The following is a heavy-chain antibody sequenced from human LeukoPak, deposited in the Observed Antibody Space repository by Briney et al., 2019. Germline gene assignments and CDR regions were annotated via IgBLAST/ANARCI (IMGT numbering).Heavy chain of an antibody. CDR2: IYTSGST. CDR3: ASGYSRFSGYGMDV. CDR1: GGSISSYY. D-gene: IGHD6-13*01. J-gene: IGHJ6*02. V-gene: IGHV4-4*07. Sequence: PSETLSLTCTVSGGSISSYYWSWIRQPAGKGLEWIGRIYTSGSTNYNPSLKSRVTMSVDTSKTQFSLKLSSVTAADTAVYYCASGYSRFSGYGMDVWGQGTTVTVSS.